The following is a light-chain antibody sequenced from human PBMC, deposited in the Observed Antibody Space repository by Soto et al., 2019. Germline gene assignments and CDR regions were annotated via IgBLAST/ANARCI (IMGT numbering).Light chain of an antibody. Sequence: EVVMTQSPVTLSVSLGQRATLSCRASQTVSSHIAWYQQKPGQAPRLLISGVFVRATGIPGRFSGSGSGTEFTLTISSLRSEDFATYYCQQGDIWPWTFGQGTKVDIK. CDR1: QTVSSH. CDR3: QQGDIWPWT. J-gene: IGKJ1*01. V-gene: IGKV3D-15*01. CDR2: GVF.